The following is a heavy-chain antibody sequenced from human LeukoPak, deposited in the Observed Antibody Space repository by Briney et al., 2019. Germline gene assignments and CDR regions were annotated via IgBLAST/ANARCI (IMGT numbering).Heavy chain of an antibody. CDR3: ARRPYGAHVDD. Sequence: GESLKISCKDSGHNFTSHWIGGGRQMPGKGLEWMGIIDSGASDTRYSPSFQGQVIISAAKSISTAYLQWSSLKASDTAMYYCARRPYGAHVDDWGQGTLVAVSS. CDR1: GHNFTSHW. V-gene: IGHV5-51*01. D-gene: IGHD4/OR15-4a*01. J-gene: IGHJ4*02. CDR2: IDSGASDT.